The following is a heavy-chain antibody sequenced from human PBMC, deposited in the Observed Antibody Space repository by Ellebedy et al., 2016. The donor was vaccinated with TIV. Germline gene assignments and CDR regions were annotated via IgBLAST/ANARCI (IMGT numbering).Heavy chain of an antibody. V-gene: IGHV4-31*03. Sequence: SETLSLXCSVSGDSFSSDSSYWSWIRQHPEKGLEWIGYIFHTGTTYYNPSLKSRLTISVDTSKNQFSLELTSVTAADTAVYYCARIEVVSGAYHGMDVWGQGTLVTVSS. D-gene: IGHD2-21*02. J-gene: IGHJ6*02. CDR1: GDSFSSDSSY. CDR2: IFHTGTT. CDR3: ARIEVVSGAYHGMDV.